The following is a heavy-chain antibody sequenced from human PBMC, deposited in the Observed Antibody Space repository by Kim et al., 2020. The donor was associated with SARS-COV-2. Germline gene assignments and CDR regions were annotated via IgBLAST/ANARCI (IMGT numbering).Heavy chain of an antibody. Sequence: GGSLRLSCAASGFTFDDYAMHWVRQAPGKGLEWVSGISWNSGSIGYADSVKGRFTISRDNAKNSLYLQMNSLRAEDTALYYCAKDIFGGSGSYPYYYYGMDVWGQGTTVTVSS. CDR3: AKDIFGGSGSYPYYYYGMDV. V-gene: IGHV3-9*01. CDR1: GFTFDDYA. D-gene: IGHD3-10*01. CDR2: ISWNSGSI. J-gene: IGHJ6*02.